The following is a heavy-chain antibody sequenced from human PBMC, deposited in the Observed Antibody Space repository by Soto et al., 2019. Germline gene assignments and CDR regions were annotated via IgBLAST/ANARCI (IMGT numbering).Heavy chain of an antibody. D-gene: IGHD2-2*01. Sequence: WTWIRQHPGMGLEWIGYIYYTGSTYYNPSLKSRVTISVDTSKNQFSLKLSSVTAADTAVYYCARASLGYCSSTSCRSNWFDPWGQGTLVTVSS. CDR3: ARASLGYCSSTSCRSNWFDP. CDR2: IYYTGST. J-gene: IGHJ5*02. V-gene: IGHV4-31*02.